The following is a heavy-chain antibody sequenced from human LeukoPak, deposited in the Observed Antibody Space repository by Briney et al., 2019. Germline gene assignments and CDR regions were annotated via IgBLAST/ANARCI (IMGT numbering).Heavy chain of an antibody. J-gene: IGHJ4*02. Sequence: XLRLSCXXSGFTFRDFWMHWVRQAPGKGLEWVANINQDGSEKYYVDSVKGRFTISRDTAKNSLDLQMNNLRAEDTAVYYCARDRGYTSFDYWGQGILVTVSS. V-gene: IGHV3-7*01. CDR1: GFTFRDFW. D-gene: IGHD5-18*01. CDR2: INQDGSEK. CDR3: ARDRGYTSFDY.